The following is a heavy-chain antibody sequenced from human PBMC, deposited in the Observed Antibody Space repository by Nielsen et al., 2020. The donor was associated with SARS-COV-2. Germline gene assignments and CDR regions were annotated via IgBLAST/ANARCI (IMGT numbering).Heavy chain of an antibody. CDR3: ATDLGLDY. V-gene: IGHV1-46*01. J-gene: IGHJ4*02. Sequence: ASVKVSCKASGYTFTSYYMHWVRQAPGQGLEWMGIINPSGGSSTYAQKFQGRVTMTRDTSTSAVYMELSSLRSEDTAVYYCATDLGLDYWGQGTLVTVSS. CDR1: GYTFTSYY. CDR2: INPSGGSS.